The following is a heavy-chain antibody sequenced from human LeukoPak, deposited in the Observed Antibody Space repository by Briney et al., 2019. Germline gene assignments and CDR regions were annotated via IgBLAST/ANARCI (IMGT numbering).Heavy chain of an antibody. Sequence: GGSLRLSCAASGFTFSTYSMHWVRQAPGKGLEWVAVISSDGSITSYGDSGKGRFTISRDNAKNTLYLQMSSLRADDTAVYYFARDHHGIHSAFDVWGQGTMVTVS. J-gene: IGHJ3*01. CDR3: ARDHHGIHSAFDV. D-gene: IGHD1-14*01. V-gene: IGHV3-30-3*01. CDR1: GFTFSTYS. CDR2: ISSDGSIT.